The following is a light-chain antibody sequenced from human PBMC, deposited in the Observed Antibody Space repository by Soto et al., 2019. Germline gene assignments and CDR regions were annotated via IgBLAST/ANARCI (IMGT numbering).Light chain of an antibody. V-gene: IGKV3-20*01. Sequence: ETVLTQSPGTLSLSPGERATLSCRASQSVASSNLAWYQQRPGQAPRLLICGASSRATGIPDRFSGSGSGTDFTLTISRLEPEDFAVYYCQKYGKLLWTFGQGTKVEIK. CDR3: QKYGKLLWT. J-gene: IGKJ1*01. CDR1: QSVASSN. CDR2: GAS.